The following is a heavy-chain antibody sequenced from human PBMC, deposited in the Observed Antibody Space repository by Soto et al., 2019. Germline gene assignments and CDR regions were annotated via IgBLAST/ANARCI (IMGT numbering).Heavy chain of an antibody. J-gene: IGHJ4*02. V-gene: IGHV4-59*07. CDR3: ASLSSSSTQGDY. CDR2: IYSSGST. D-gene: IGHD6-13*01. Sequence: PDALPHSYTGSGGSISGYYRNWTRLPPAKGLEWFGYIYSSGSTNYTPSLKSTVAISVDTSKNQFSLKLSSVTAADTAMYYCASLSSSSTQGDYWGQGTLVTVS. CDR1: GGSISGYY.